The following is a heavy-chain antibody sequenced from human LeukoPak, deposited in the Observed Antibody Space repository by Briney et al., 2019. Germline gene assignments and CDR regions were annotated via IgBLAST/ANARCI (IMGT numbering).Heavy chain of an antibody. CDR3: ARVGVYGDYDGGYDAFDI. V-gene: IGHV1-8*01. CDR2: MNTNSGNT. J-gene: IGHJ3*02. CDR1: GYTFTSYD. D-gene: IGHD4-17*01. Sequence: ASVKVSCKASGYTFTSYDINWVRQATGQGLEWMGWMNTNSGNTGYAQKFQGRVTMTRNTSISTAYMELSSLRSEDTAVYYCARVGVYGDYDGGYDAFDIWGQGTMVTVSS.